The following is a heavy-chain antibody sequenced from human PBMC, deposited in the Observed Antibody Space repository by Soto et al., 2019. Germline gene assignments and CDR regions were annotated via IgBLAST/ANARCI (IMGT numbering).Heavy chain of an antibody. D-gene: IGHD6-13*01. Sequence: GASVKVSCKASGYTFTRYAMHWVRQAPGQRLEWMGWINAGNGNTKYSQKFQGRVTITRDTSASTAYMELSSLRSEDTAVYYCARGGFVGYSSSPTTNWFDPWGQGTLLTVSS. CDR3: ARGGFVGYSSSPTTNWFDP. J-gene: IGHJ5*02. CDR1: GYTFTRYA. CDR2: INAGNGNT. V-gene: IGHV1-3*01.